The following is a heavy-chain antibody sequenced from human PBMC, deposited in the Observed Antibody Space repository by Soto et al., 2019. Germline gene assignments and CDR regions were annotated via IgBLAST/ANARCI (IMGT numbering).Heavy chain of an antibody. V-gene: IGHV3-23*01. Sequence: GGSLRLSCAAAGFTFSTYTMSWVRQAPGKGPERVAGFYGGGSTSTFYADSVKGRFTISRDNSKNMLFLQMNSLRAADTAVYYSAKDRHPDAIWSFDCWRQGTLVSVSS. CDR2: FYGGGSTST. CDR1: GFTFSTYT. J-gene: IGHJ4*02. CDR3: AKDRHPDAIWSFDC. D-gene: IGHD2-21*01.